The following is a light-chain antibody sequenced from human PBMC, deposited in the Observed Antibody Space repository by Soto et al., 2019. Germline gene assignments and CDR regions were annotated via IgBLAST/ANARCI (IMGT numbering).Light chain of an antibody. CDR2: SAS. J-gene: IGKJ1*01. Sequence: DIQLTQSPSFLSASVGDRVTITCRASQDISSYLAWYQQRPGKVPRFLTHSASTLQSGGPSRFSATGSGTTFTLTISSLQPEDIATYYCQQLNRFPRTFGQGTKVEV. V-gene: IGKV1-9*01. CDR3: QQLNRFPRT. CDR1: QDISSY.